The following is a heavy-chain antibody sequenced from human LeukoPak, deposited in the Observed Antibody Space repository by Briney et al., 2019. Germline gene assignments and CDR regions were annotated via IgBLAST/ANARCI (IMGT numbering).Heavy chain of an antibody. J-gene: IGHJ4*02. CDR1: GFTLNNY. V-gene: IGHV3-30*18. D-gene: IGHD2-15*01. Sequence: GGSLRLSCAASGFTLNNYHYGIHWVRQAPGKGLEWVAVISSDERDKLYADFVRGRFTISRDISKNTVFLQMNSLRVEDTAVYYCTQGIQGGLDHWGQGTLVTVSS. CDR3: TQGIQGGLDH. CDR2: ISSDERDK.